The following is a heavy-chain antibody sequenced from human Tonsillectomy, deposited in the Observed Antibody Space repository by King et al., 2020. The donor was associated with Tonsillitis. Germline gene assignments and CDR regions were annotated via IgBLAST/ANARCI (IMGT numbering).Heavy chain of an antibody. D-gene: IGHD1-26*01. V-gene: IGHV4-59*01. CDR2: IYYSGST. CDR3: ARVTGGYVVDY. Sequence: QLQESGPGLVKPSETLSLTCTVSGGSISSYYWSWIRQPPGKGLEWIGYIYYSGSTNYNPSLKSRVTISVDTSKNQFSLKLSSVTAADTAVYYCARVTGGYVVDYWGQGTLVTVSS. CDR1: GGSISSYY. J-gene: IGHJ4*02.